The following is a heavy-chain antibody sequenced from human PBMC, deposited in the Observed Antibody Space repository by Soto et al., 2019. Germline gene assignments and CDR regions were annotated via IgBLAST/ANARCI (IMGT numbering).Heavy chain of an antibody. Sequence: GGSLRLSCAASGFTFSSYSMNWVRQAPGKGLEWVSYISSSSSTIYYADSVKGRFTISRDNAKNSLYLQMNSLRAEDTAVYYCARHDGSSWYYFDYWGQGTLVTVSS. CDR1: GFTFSSYS. D-gene: IGHD6-13*01. V-gene: IGHV3-48*01. CDR3: ARHDGSSWYYFDY. CDR2: ISSSSSTI. J-gene: IGHJ4*02.